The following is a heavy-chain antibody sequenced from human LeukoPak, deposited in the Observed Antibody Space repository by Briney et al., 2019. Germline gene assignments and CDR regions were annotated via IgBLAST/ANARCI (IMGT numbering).Heavy chain of an antibody. J-gene: IGHJ4*02. D-gene: IGHD4-23*01. CDR2: INHSGST. CDR1: GGSFSGYY. Sequence: SETLSLTCAVYGGSFSGYYWSWIRQPPGKGLEWIGEINHSGSTNYNPSLKSRVTISVDTSKNQFSLKLSSVTAADTAVYYCASGRSAVGHFDYWGQATLVTVSS. CDR3: ASGRSAVGHFDY. V-gene: IGHV4-34*01.